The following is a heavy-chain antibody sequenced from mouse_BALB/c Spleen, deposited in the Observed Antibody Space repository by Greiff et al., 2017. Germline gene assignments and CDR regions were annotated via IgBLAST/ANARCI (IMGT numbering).Heavy chain of an antibody. D-gene: IGHD2-4*01. V-gene: IGHV14-3*02. CDR3: ARGGLRRPLDY. J-gene: IGHJ2*01. Sequence: EVQVVESGAELVKPGASVKLSCTASGFNIKDTYMHWVKQRPEQGLEWIGRIDPANGNTKYDPKFQGKATITADTSSNTAYLQLSSLTSEDTAVYYCARGGLRRPLDYWGQGTTLTVSS. CDR1: GFNIKDTY. CDR2: IDPANGNT.